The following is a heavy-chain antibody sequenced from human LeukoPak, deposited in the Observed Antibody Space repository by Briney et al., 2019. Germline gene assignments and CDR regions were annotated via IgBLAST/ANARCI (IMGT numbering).Heavy chain of an antibody. D-gene: IGHD2-15*01. J-gene: IGHJ4*02. CDR1: GFPFSSYA. V-gene: IGHV3-23*01. CDR2: ISGDGATT. Sequence: GGSLRLSCAASGFPFSSYAMTWVRQAPGKGLEWVSSISGDGATTYHADSVKGRFTISRDNSKNTLYLQMNSLRAEDTAVYYCAKGGCSGGSCYPYFDYWGQGTLVTVSS. CDR3: AKGGCSGGSCYPYFDY.